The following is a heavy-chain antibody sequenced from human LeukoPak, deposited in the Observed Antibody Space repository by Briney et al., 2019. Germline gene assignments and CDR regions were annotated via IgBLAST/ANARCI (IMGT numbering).Heavy chain of an antibody. J-gene: IGHJ5*01. D-gene: IGHD5-24*01. V-gene: IGHV3-66*01. CDR1: GFTVSSQY. Sequence: GGSLRLPCAASGFTVSSQYMRWVPQATGKGLEWVSILYSGGSPYYADSVKGRFTISRDNSKNMLSHQKNSISAGHESVSFCALVLSSRSLQVDSWGHGTPVTVSS. CDR3: ALVLSSRSLQVDS. CDR2: LYSGGSP.